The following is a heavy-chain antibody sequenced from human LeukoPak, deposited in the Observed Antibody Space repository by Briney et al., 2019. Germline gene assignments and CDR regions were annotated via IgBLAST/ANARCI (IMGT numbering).Heavy chain of an antibody. D-gene: IGHD1-7*01. Sequence: PSETLSLTCTVSGGSTSSYYWSWIRQPPGKGLEWIGYIYYCGSTNYNPSLKSRVTISVDTSKNQFSLKLSSVTAADTAVYYCARGNWNYASLWFDPWGQGTLVTVSS. V-gene: IGHV4-59*01. CDR1: GGSTSSYY. J-gene: IGHJ5*02. CDR2: IYYCGST. CDR3: ARGNWNYASLWFDP.